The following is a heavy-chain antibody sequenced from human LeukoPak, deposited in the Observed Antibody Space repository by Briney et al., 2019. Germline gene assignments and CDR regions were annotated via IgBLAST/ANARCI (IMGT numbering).Heavy chain of an antibody. CDR3: ARQDRYSSGKRAGWCDP. Sequence: SETQSLTCTVSSGPFSSSHYYWGWIRQPPGKGLEWIGSIYYSGSTYYNPSLKSRVTISVDTSKNQFSLKLSSVTAADTAVYYCARQDRYSSGKRAGWCDPWGQGTLVTVSS. CDR2: IYYSGST. V-gene: IGHV4-39*01. D-gene: IGHD6-19*01. CDR1: SGPFSSSHYY. J-gene: IGHJ5*02.